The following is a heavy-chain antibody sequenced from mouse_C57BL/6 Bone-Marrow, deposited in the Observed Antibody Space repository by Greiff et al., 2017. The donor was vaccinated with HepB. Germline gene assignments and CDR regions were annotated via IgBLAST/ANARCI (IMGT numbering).Heavy chain of an antibody. Sequence: QVQLQQSGAELMKPGASVKLSCKATGYTFTGYWIEWVKQRPGHGLEWIGEILPGSGSTNYNEKVKGKATFTADTSSNTAYMQLISLTTEDSAIYYCARGAYWGQGTLVTVSA. J-gene: IGHJ3*01. V-gene: IGHV1-9*01. CDR2: ILPGSGST. CDR3: ARGAY. CDR1: GYTFTGYW.